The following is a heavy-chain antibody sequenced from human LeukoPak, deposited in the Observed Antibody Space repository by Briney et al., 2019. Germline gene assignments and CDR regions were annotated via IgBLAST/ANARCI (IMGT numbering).Heavy chain of an antibody. CDR2: IIPILGIA. V-gene: IGHV1-69*04. CDR1: GYTFTSYG. J-gene: IGHJ4*02. Sequence: SVKVSCKASGYTFTSYGISWVRQAPGQGLEWMGRIIPILGIANYAQKFQGRVTITADKSTSTAYMELSSLRSEDTAVYYCAEQHYTSGPFDYWGQGTLVTVSS. CDR3: AEQHYTSGPFDY. D-gene: IGHD6-25*01.